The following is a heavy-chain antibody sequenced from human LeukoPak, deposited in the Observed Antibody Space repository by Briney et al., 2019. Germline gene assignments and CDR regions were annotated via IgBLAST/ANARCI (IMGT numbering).Heavy chain of an antibody. V-gene: IGHV3-9*01. CDR1: GFTFPDYA. Sequence: GGSLRLSCVASGFTFPDYAMHWVRQPPGKGLEWVSGISWNSGSRGYADSVKGRFTISRDNAKNSLYLQMNSLRVEDTALYYCAKGGREDYFDYWGQGTLVTVSS. CDR3: AKGGREDYFDY. D-gene: IGHD3-16*01. J-gene: IGHJ4*02. CDR2: ISWNSGSR.